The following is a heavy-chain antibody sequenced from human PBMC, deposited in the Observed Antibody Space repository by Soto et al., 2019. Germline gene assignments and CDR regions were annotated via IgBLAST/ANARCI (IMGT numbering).Heavy chain of an antibody. CDR1: GFSLSTSGVG. V-gene: IGHV2-5*02. CDR3: AHSEGERIAAAFPFDY. Sequence: SGPTLVKPTQTLTLTCTFSGFSLSTSGVGVGWIRQPPGKALEWLALIYWDDDKRYSPSLKSRLTITKDTSKNQVVLTMTNMDPVDTATYYCAHSEGERIAAAFPFDYWGQGTLVTVSS. D-gene: IGHD6-13*01. CDR2: IYWDDDK. J-gene: IGHJ4*02.